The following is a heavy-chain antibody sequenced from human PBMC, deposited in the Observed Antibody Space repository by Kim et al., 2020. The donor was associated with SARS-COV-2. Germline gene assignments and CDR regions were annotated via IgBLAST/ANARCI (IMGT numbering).Heavy chain of an antibody. D-gene: IGHD3-22*01. CDR1: GGSISSGGYY. V-gene: IGHV4-31*03. Sequence: SETPSLTCTVSGGSISSGGYYWSWIRQHPGKGLEWIGYIYYSGSTYYNPSLKSRVTISVDTSKNQFSLKLSSVTAADTAVYYCARAPTYNYYESKGGDYWGQGKPVT. J-gene: IGHJ4*02. CDR3: ARAPTYNYYESKGGDY. CDR2: IYYSGST.